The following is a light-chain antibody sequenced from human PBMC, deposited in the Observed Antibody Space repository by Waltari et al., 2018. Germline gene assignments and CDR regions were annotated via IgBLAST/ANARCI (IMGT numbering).Light chain of an antibody. CDR1: QGIGNS. CDR2: AAS. Sequence: DIQMTQSPSSLSASVGDRVTNTCRASQGIGNSLAGYQQKPGKGPKLLLYAASRLASGVPSSFSGSGSGTDYTLTSSSLQPEDFATYYCQQYYSTPWTFGQGTEVDIK. V-gene: IGKV1-NL1*01. CDR3: QQYYSTPWT. J-gene: IGKJ1*01.